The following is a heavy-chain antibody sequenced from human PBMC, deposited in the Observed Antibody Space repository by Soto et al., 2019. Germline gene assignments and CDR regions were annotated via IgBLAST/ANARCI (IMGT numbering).Heavy chain of an antibody. CDR3: ARSPASGEFDY. J-gene: IGHJ4*01. D-gene: IGHD4-17*01. CDR1: GFTFSDYY. V-gene: IGHV3-11*01. CDR2: ISSSGTTI. Sequence: GGSLRLSCVSSGFTFSDYYMTWIRQAPGMGLQWVSYISSSGTTICYADSVKGRFTISRDNAKNSLYLQMNSLRAEDTAVYYCARSPASGEFDYWGQGTLVTVSS.